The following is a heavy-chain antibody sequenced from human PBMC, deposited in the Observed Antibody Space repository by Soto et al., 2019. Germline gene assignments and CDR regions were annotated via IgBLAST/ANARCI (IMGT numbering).Heavy chain of an antibody. CDR1: GGSISSGGYS. CDR3: ARDGGLGAVAVAY. J-gene: IGHJ4*02. Sequence: QLQLQESGSGLVKPSQTLSLTCAVSGGSISSGGYSWSWIRQPPGKGLEWIGYIYHSGSTYYNPSLKSRVPISVDRSKNQFSLKLSSVTAADTAVYYCARDGGLGAVAVAYWGQGTLVTVSS. V-gene: IGHV4-30-2*01. CDR2: IYHSGST. D-gene: IGHD6-19*01.